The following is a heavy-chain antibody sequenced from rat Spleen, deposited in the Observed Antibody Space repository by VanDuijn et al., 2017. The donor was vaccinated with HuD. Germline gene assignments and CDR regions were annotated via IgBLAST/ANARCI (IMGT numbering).Heavy chain of an antibody. D-gene: IGHD1-12*02. Sequence: EVQLQESGPGLVKPSQSLSLTCSVTDYSITSNYWGWIRKFPGNKMEWMGFITYSGTTTYNPSLKSRISITRDTSKNQFFLQVNSVTTEDTGTYYCARSDGTHYYLPFANWGQGTLVTVSS. CDR1: DYSITSNY. CDR3: ARSDGTHYYLPFAN. J-gene: IGHJ3*01. CDR2: ITYSGTT. V-gene: IGHV3-1*01.